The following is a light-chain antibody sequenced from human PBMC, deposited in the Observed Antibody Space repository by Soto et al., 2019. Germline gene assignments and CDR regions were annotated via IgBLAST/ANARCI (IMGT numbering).Light chain of an antibody. V-gene: IGLV2-14*01. CDR3: SSYTSSSPPVV. J-gene: IGLJ2*01. Sequence: QSALTQPASVSGSPGQSMTISCTGTSIDVGGYNYVSWYQQHPGKAPKLMIYDVSNRPSGVSNRFSGSKSGNTASLTISGLQAEDEADYYCSSYTSSSPPVVFGGGTKLTVL. CDR2: DVS. CDR1: SIDVGGYNY.